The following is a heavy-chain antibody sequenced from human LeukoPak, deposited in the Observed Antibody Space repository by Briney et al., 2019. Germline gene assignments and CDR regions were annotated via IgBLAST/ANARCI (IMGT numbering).Heavy chain of an antibody. CDR1: GFIISDYA. Sequence: PGGSLRLSCSASGFIISDYAMHWVRQAPGKGLEYVSAISANGRSTYYADSVKGRFTISRDTSKNTLYLQMSSLTAEDTAMYHCVKDLYKGDTASWYFFHYWGQGTLVTFSS. D-gene: IGHD6-13*01. CDR2: ISANGRST. CDR3: VKDLYKGDTASWYFFHY. V-gene: IGHV3-64D*06. J-gene: IGHJ4*02.